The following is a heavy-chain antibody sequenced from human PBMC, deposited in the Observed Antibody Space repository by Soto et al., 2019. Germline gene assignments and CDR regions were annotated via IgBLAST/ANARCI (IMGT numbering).Heavy chain of an antibody. CDR3: ARYGTSCSSFDY. J-gene: IGHJ4*02. V-gene: IGHV3-66*01. CDR1: GFTVNTKY. D-gene: IGHD2-2*01. Sequence: GGSLRLSCAASGFTVNTKYMSWVRQAPGKGLEWFSVMYSGGSTYYADSVKGRFTVSRDNSKNILYLQMNSLRAEDTAVYYCARYGTSCSSFDYWGQGTLVTVSS. CDR2: MYSGGST.